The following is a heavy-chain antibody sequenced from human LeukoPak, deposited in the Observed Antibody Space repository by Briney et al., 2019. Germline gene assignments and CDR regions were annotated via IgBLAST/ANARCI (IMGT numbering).Heavy chain of an antibody. J-gene: IGHJ4*02. Sequence: PSETLSLTCAVYGGSFSGYYWSWIRQPPGKGPEWIGEINHSGSTNYNPSLKSRVTISVDTSKNQFSLKLSSVTAADTAVYYCARAEPKTGSNDYWGQGTLVTVSS. CDR2: INHSGST. V-gene: IGHV4-34*01. CDR1: GGSFSGYY. CDR3: ARAEPKTGSNDY. D-gene: IGHD1-14*01.